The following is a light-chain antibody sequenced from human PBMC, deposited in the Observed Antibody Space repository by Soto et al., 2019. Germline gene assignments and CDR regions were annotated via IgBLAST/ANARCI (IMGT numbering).Light chain of an antibody. J-gene: IGKJ2*01. V-gene: IGKV3-20*01. CDR3: QQFDRSPYT. CDR1: QSVSSNY. Sequence: EIVLTQSPGTLSLSPGERATLSCRASQSVSSNYLAWYQHKPGQTPRLLLYGASSRATGIPDRFSGSGSGTDFTFTISRLEPEDFAVYYCQQFDRSPYTFAQGTKLEI. CDR2: GAS.